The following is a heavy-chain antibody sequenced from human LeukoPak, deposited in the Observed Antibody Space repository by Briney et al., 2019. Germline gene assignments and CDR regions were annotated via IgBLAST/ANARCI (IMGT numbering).Heavy chain of an antibody. D-gene: IGHD3-16*01. CDR1: GGSISSGGYS. CDR2: IYYSGST. V-gene: IGHV4-30-2*05. J-gene: IGHJ4*02. Sequence: PSETLSLTCAVSGGSISSGGYSWSWIRQPPGKGLEWIGSIYYSGSTYYNPSLKSRVTISVDTSKNQFSLKLSSVTAADTAVYYCARGKNRTFFDYWGQGTLVTVSS. CDR3: ARGKNRTFFDY.